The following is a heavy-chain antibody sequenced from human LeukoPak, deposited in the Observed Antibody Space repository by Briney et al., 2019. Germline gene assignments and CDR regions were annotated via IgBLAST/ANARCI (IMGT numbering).Heavy chain of an antibody. CDR1: GGSFSGYY. CDR3: ARRGYSYGSIGSTYYFDY. CDR2: INHSGST. Sequence: SETLSLTCAVYGGSFSGYYWSWIRQPPGKGLEWIGEINHSGSTNYNPSLKSRVTISLDTSKNQFSLKLSSVTAADTAVYYCARRGYSYGSIGSTYYFDYLGQGTLVNVSS. D-gene: IGHD5-18*01. J-gene: IGHJ4*02. V-gene: IGHV4-34*01.